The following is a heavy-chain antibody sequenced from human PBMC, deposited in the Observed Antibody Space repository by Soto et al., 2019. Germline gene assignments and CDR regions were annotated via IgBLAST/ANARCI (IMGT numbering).Heavy chain of an antibody. CDR2: ISYDGSNK. D-gene: IGHD3-22*01. J-gene: IGHJ4*02. Sequence: GGSLRLSCAASGFTFSSYAMHWVRQAPGKGLEWVAVISYDGSNKYYADSVKGRFTISRDNSKNTLYLQMNSLRAEDTAVYYCAKPYYDSSGYYSVDDYWGQGTLVTVSS. CDR3: AKPYYDSSGYYSVDDY. CDR1: GFTFSSYA. V-gene: IGHV3-30-3*02.